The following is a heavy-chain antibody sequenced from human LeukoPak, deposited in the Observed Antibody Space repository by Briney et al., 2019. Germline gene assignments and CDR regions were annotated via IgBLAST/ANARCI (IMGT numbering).Heavy chain of an antibody. J-gene: IGHJ4*02. CDR2: INSGGSPT. CDR3: ASRRFGDQKNLDY. D-gene: IGHD1-14*01. V-gene: IGHV3-11*04. CDR1: GFTLSDYY. Sequence: PGGSLRLSCAASGFTLSDYYMSWVRQAPGKGLEWVSYINSGGSPTYYADSVKGRFTISRDNAKNALYLQMNSLRAEDTAVYYCASRRFGDQKNLDYWGQGTLVTVSS.